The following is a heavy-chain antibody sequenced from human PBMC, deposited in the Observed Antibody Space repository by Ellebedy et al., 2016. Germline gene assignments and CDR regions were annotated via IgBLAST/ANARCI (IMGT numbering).Heavy chain of an antibody. J-gene: IGHJ4*02. CDR1: GFTFSDFY. CDR2: FSGNSRYT. Sequence: GESLKISCAASGFTFSDFYMSWIRQAPGKGLEWVSYFSGNSRYTAYADSVKGRFTISRDNAKSSLFLQMSSLRAEDTAVYHCARARSDAKGGYYFDYWGQGTLVTVSS. V-gene: IGHV3-11*06. D-gene: IGHD2-8*01. CDR3: ARARSDAKGGYYFDY.